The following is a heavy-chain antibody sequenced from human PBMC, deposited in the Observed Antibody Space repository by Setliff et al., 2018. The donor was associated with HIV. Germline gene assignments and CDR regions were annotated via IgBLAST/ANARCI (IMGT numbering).Heavy chain of an antibody. D-gene: IGHD5-18*01. J-gene: IGHJ4*02. CDR3: ARLPGYSYGPFDY. CDR2: IYHSGSS. V-gene: IGHV4-38-2*01. CDR1: GYSISSGYY. Sequence: SETLSLTCAVSGYSISSGYYWGWIRQPPGKGLEWIGSIYHSGSSYYNPSLKSRVAISVDTSKNQFSLKLSSVTAADTAVYYCARLPGYSYGPFDYWGQGTLVTVSS.